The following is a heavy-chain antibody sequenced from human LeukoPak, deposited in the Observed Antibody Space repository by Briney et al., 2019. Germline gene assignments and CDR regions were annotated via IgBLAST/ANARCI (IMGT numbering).Heavy chain of an antibody. Sequence: SETLLPTCTVAAGATITYYRCWIRQPPGKAREGIGYIDYSGSTNYPPSIKSRVIISVDTSKKQFSLKLRSVTAADTIVYCCARNYMGYAFDIWGQGTMVTVSS. CDR1: AGATITYY. J-gene: IGHJ3*02. CDR3: ARNYMGYAFDI. D-gene: IGHD1-7*01. CDR2: IDYSGST. V-gene: IGHV4-59*01.